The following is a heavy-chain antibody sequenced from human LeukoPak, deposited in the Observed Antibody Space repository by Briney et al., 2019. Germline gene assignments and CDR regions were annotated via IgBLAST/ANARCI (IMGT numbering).Heavy chain of an antibody. CDR2: ISWNSGSI. CDR3: AKGRTYYYDSSGYPDY. CDR1: GFTFDDYA. V-gene: IGHV3-9*01. D-gene: IGHD3-22*01. Sequence: SLRLSCAASGFTFDDYAMHWVRHAPGKGLEWVSGISWNSGSIGYADSVKGRFTISRDNAKNSLYLQMNSLRAEDTALYYCAKGRTYYYDSSGYPDYWGQGTLVTVSS. J-gene: IGHJ4*02.